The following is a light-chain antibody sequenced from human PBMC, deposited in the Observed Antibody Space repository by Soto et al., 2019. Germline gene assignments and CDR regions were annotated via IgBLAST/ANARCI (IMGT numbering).Light chain of an antibody. J-gene: IGKJ4*01. Sequence: EIVLTQSPATLSLSPGERATLSCRASQSVSSYLLWYQQKPGQAPRLLIYDASNRATDIPARFSGSGSGTDFTLTISSLEPEDSAVYYCQHRRRWPLTFGGGTKVEIK. V-gene: IGKV3-11*01. CDR1: QSVSSY. CDR2: DAS. CDR3: QHRRRWPLT.